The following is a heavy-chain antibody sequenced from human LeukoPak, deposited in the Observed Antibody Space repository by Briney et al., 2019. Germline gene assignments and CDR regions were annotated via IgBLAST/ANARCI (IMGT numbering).Heavy chain of an antibody. CDR1: GFTFRNYR. CDR3: ARKRLVVVGSTHYYYYGMDV. J-gene: IGHJ6*02. CDR2: ISSSSSYI. D-gene: IGHD2-15*01. V-gene: IGHV3-21*01. Sequence: GGSLRLSCIAPGFTFRNYRMNWVRQAPGKGLEWVASISSSSSYIYYTDSVKGRFTVSRDNAKNSLYLHLNSLGAEDMAVYYCARKRLVVVGSTHYYYYGMDVWGQGTTATVSS.